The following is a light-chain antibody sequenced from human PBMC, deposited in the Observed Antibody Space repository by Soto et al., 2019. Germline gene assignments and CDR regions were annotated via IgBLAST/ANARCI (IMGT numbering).Light chain of an antibody. V-gene: IGLV2-14*01. CDR3: LSYTSSSTWV. CDR2: EVS. CDR1: SSDVGGYNY. Sequence: QSVLTQPASVSGSPGQSITISCTGTSSDVGGYNYVSWFQQHPGKAPKLMIYEVSNRPSGVSSRFSGCKSGNTASLTISGLQAEDEADYYCLSYTSSSTWVFGGGTKLTVL. J-gene: IGLJ3*02.